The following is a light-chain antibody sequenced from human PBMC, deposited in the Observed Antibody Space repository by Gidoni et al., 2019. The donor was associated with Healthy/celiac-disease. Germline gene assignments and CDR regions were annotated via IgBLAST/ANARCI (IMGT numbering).Light chain of an antibody. V-gene: IGKV1-9*01. CDR2: AAS. Sequence: DIQLTQSPSFLSASVGDRVTITCRASQGISSYLAWYQQKPGKAPKLLIYAASTLQSGVPPRFSGSGSGTEFTLTISSLQPEDFATYYCQQLNSYRTFGQGTKVEIK. J-gene: IGKJ1*01. CDR1: QGISSY. CDR3: QQLNSYRT.